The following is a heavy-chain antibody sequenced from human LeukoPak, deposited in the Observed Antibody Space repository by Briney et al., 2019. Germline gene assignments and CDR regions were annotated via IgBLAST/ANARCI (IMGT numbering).Heavy chain of an antibody. D-gene: IGHD6-19*01. Sequence: SVKVSCKASGFTFTNSPMQWVRQARGQPLEWIGWIVVGSGDTNYAQKFQERVTLTRDLSTSTAYMELRSLRPEDTAVYYCATGSGWYSPDYWGQGTLVTVSS. V-gene: IGHV1-58*02. CDR3: ATGSGWYSPDY. CDR2: IVVGSGDT. J-gene: IGHJ4*02. CDR1: GFTFTNSP.